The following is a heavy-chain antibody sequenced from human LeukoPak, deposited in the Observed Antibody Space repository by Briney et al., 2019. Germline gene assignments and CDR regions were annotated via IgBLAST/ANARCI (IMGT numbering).Heavy chain of an antibody. J-gene: IGHJ4*02. CDR1: GFTFSSYS. CDR3: ASGSRRYYFDY. CDR2: ISSSSSTI. V-gene: IGHV3-48*01. D-gene: IGHD3-10*01. Sequence: GGSLRLSCAASGFTFSSYSMNWVRQAPGKGLEWVSYISSSSSTIYISGSSSTIYYADSVKGRFTISRDNAKNSLYLQMNSLRAEDTAVYYCASGSRRYYFDYWGQGTLVTVSS.